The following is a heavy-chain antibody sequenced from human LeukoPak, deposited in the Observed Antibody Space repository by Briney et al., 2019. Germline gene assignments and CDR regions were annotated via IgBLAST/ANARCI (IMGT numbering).Heavy chain of an antibody. CDR2: INIDGSST. V-gene: IGHV3-74*01. Sequence: GGSLRLSCAASGFTFSSYWMHWVRQTPGKGLVWVSRINIDGSSTSYADSVKGRFTISRDNAKNSLYLQMNSLRAEDMALYFCAKGERSSMFYYMDVWGKGTTVTVSS. J-gene: IGHJ6*03. CDR3: AKGERSSMFYYMDV. CDR1: GFTFSSYW. D-gene: IGHD6-13*01.